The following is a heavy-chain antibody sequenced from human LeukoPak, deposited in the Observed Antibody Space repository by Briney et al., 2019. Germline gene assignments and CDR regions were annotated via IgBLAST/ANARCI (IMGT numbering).Heavy chain of an antibody. D-gene: IGHD2-2*01. Sequence: GGSLRLSCAASGFTFSSYAMSWVRQAPGKGLEWGSAISGSGGSTYYADSVKGRFTISRDNSKNTLYLQMNSLRAEDTAVYYCAKVRTKQRSNYYYYMDVWGKGTTVTVSS. CDR1: GFTFSSYA. CDR3: AKVRTKQRSNYYYYMDV. V-gene: IGHV3-23*01. J-gene: IGHJ6*03. CDR2: ISGSGGST.